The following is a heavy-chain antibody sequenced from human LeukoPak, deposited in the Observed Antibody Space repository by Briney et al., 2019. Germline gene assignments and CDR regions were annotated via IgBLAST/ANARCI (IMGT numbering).Heavy chain of an antibody. CDR3: ASVRHDPLEYYYYIDV. D-gene: IGHD2/OR15-2a*01. CDR2: INPGGSP. V-gene: IGHV4-34*01. Sequence: PSETLSLTCAVYGDSLSRYYWTWIRQPPGKGLEWLGEINPGGSPDYNPSLKSRATISVDTSKNQFSLRLTSVTAADTAVHYCASVRHDPLEYYYYIDVWGKGTTVTVSS. CDR1: GDSLSRYY. J-gene: IGHJ6*03.